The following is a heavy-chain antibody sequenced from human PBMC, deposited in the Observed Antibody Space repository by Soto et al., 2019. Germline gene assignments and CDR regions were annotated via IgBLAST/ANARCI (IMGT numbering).Heavy chain of an antibody. CDR2: IYHSGST. J-gene: IGHJ5*02. CDR1: GGSISSSNW. V-gene: IGHV4-4*02. D-gene: IGHD7-27*01. Sequence: PSETLSLTCAVSGGSISSSNWWSWVRQPPGKGLEWIGEIYHSGSTNYNPSLKSRVTMSVDKSKNQFSLKLSSVTAADTAVYYCARDLGSGNWGFNWFDPWGQGTLVTVSS. CDR3: ARDLGSGNWGFNWFDP.